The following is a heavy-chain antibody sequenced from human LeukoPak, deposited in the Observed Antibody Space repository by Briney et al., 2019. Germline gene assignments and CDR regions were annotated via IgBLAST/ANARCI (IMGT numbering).Heavy chain of an antibody. CDR2: INHSGST. J-gene: IGHJ6*03. CDR1: GVSFGGYY. V-gene: IGHV4-34*01. Sequence: PSETLSLTCAVYGVSFGGYYWSWIRQPPGKGLEWIGEINHSGSTNYNPSLKSRVTISVDTSKNQFSLKLSSVTAADTAVYYCARGLFYYYYYMDVWGKGTTVTVSS. CDR3: ARGLFYYYYYMDV.